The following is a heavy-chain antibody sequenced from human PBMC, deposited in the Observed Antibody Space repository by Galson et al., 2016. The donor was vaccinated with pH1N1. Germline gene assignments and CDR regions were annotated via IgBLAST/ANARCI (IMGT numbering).Heavy chain of an antibody. Sequence: SVKVSCKASGGTFSNYAISWVRQAPGQGLEWMGGIIPMYGRTDYAQKFQGTVTITADKSTSTAYMELSRVRLEDTAVYYCARTEIVYDILTGSGSYYGMDVWGPGTTVTVSS. CDR2: IIPMYGRT. CDR1: GGTFSNYA. J-gene: IGHJ6*02. D-gene: IGHD3-9*01. CDR3: ARTEIVYDILTGSGSYYGMDV. V-gene: IGHV1-69*06.